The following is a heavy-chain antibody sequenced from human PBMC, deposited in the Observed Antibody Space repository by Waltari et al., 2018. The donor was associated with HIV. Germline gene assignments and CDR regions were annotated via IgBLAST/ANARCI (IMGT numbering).Heavy chain of an antibody. J-gene: IGHJ4*02. CDR1: GFPFSSYA. CDR2: IGGGDDI. CDR3: ARDRLHSNGLWDPAEH. V-gene: IGHV3-23*01. D-gene: IGHD2-8*01. Sequence: EVQLLESGGGLVQPGGSLRLSCAASGFPFSSYAMHWVRQAPEKGLGWVSGIGGGDDIYYAGSVKGRFTISRDNSKNTVYLQMKSLRVEDTAIYYCARDRLHSNGLWDPAEHWGQGTLVTVSS.